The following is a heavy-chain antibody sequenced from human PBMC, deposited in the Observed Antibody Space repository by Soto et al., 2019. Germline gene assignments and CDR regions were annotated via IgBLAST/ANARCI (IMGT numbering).Heavy chain of an antibody. Sequence: EVQLLESGGGFVPPGGSLRLSCAASGFIFSDYAMTWVRQAPGKGLEWVSAISGSGGKTYYADSVKGRFTISRDSSQNMMFLQMSGLRDEDTAIYYCVKGMNYYYYYMDVWGNGTTVTVSS. CDR3: VKGMNYYYYYMDV. CDR2: ISGSGGKT. V-gene: IGHV3-23*01. J-gene: IGHJ6*03. CDR1: GFIFSDYA.